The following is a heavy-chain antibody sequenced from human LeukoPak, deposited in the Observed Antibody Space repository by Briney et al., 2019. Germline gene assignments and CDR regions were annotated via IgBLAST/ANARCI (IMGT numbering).Heavy chain of an antibody. CDR1: GFTVSSKY. D-gene: IGHD1/OR15-1a*01. CDR3: ARNTDYYYGMDV. Sequence: PGRTLRISCASSGFTVSSKYMTLVRQAPANGMDWVSTIYSGGSTYYADSVKGRFTISRDNSKNTLNLQMNSLRAEDTAVYYCARNTDYYYGMDVWGQGTTVTVSS. V-gene: IGHV3-53*01. CDR2: IYSGGST. J-gene: IGHJ6*02.